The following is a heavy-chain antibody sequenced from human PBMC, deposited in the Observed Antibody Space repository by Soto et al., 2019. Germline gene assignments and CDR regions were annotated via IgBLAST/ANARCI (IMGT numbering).Heavy chain of an antibody. D-gene: IGHD7-27*01. Sequence: PTPSVSRGPLRTGSFHLGWIRQPPGKGLEWIGFIPNNGSPDYNPSLKSRVVVSIDRSKNQFSLKVNSVTAADTAVYFCARIGWGGDSWGQGTLVTVSS. J-gene: IGHJ4*02. CDR2: IPNNGSP. CDR1: RGPLRTGSFH. CDR3: ARIGWGGDS. V-gene: IGHV4-61*05.